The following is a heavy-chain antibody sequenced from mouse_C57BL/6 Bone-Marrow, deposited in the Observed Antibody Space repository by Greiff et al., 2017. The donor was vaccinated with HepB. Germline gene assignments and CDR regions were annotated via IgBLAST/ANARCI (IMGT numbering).Heavy chain of an antibody. CDR3: ARGHFDV. V-gene: IGHV7-1*01. CDR1: GFTFSDFY. Sequence: EVKLVESGGGLVQSGRSLRLSCATSGFTFSDFYMEWVRHAPGKGLEWIAASRNKANDYTTEYSASVKGRFIVSRDTSQSILYLQMNALRAEDTAIYYCARGHFDVWGTGTTVTVSS. CDR2: SRNKANDYTT. J-gene: IGHJ1*03.